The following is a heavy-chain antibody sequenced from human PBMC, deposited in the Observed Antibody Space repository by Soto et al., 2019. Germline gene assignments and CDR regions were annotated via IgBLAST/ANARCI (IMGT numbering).Heavy chain of an antibody. CDR2: ISAYNGAT. CDR3: ARVAPDCGGDCYCGD. J-gene: IGHJ4*02. CDR1: GYTFSNSG. D-gene: IGHD2-21*01. V-gene: IGHV1-18*01. Sequence: QVPLVQSGAEVKKPGASVKVSCKASGYTFSNSGISWVRQAPGQGLEWMGWISAYNGATNYAQKVQDRVSMTTDTSTDTAYMELRSLRSDDAAVYYCARVAPDCGGDCYCGDWGQGTLVTVSS.